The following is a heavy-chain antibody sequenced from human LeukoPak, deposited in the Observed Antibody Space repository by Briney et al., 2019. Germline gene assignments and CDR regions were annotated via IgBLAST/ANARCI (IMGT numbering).Heavy chain of an antibody. CDR3: ARHIGYYDFWSGHTFYYFDY. D-gene: IGHD3-3*01. CDR2: IYHSGGT. V-gene: IGHV4-38-2*01. CDR1: GYSISSGYY. J-gene: IGHJ4*02. Sequence: SETLSLTCAVSGYSISSGYYWGWIRQPPGKGLEWIGSIYHSGGTYYNPSLKSRVTISVDTSKNQFSLKLSSVTAADTAVYYCARHIGYYDFWSGHTFYYFDYWGQGTLVTVSS.